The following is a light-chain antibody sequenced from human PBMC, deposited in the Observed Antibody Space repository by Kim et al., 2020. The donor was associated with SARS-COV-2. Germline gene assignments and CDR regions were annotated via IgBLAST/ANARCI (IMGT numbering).Light chain of an antibody. CDR1: QSISSW. CDR3: QQYNAYPWT. V-gene: IGKV1-5*01. CDR2: DAS. J-gene: IGKJ1*01. Sequence: ASVGDRVTITCRASQSISSWLAWYQQKPGKAPKLLIYDASSLESGVPSRFSGSGSGTEFTLTISSLQPDDFATYYCQQYNAYPWTFGQGTKVDIK.